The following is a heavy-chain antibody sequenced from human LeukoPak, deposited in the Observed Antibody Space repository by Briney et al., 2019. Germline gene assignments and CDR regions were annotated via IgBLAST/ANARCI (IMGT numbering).Heavy chain of an antibody. D-gene: IGHD6-13*01. J-gene: IGHJ6*02. V-gene: IGHV1-8*01. CDR3: ARRLWGSSWYSLSYYYYGMDV. CDR1: GYTFTSYD. Sequence: ASVKVSGKASGYTFTSYDINWVRQATGQGLEWMGWMNPNSGNTGYAQKFQGRVTMTRNTSISTAYMELSSLRSEDTAVYYCARRLWGSSWYSLSYYYYGMDVWGQGTTVTVSS. CDR2: MNPNSGNT.